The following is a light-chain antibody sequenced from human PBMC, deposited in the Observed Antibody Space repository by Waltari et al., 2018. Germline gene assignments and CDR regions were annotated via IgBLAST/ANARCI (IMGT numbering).Light chain of an antibody. CDR3: ATWDGSLNGPYV. CDR1: SSNIGTNT. J-gene: IGLJ1*01. Sequence: VLTQPPSASGTPGQRVTISCSGSSSNIGTNTATWYQPPPGTAPKLRMYNTNQRPSGVPDRFSGSKSGTSASLAISGLQSEDEADYYCATWDGSLNGPYVFGTGTKVTVL. CDR2: NTN. V-gene: IGLV1-44*01.